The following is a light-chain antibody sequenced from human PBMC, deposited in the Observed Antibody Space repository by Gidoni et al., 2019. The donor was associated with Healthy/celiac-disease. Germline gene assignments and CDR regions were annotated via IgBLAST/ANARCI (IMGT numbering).Light chain of an antibody. CDR1: QSGSSSY. Sequence: EIVLTQSPGTLSLSPGASATLSCRASQSGSSSYLAWYQQKPGQAPRLLIYGAASRATGIPDRFSGSGSGTDFTLTISRLEPEDFAVYYCQQYGSSSYTFGQGTKLEIK. CDR2: GAA. J-gene: IGKJ2*01. V-gene: IGKV3-20*01. CDR3: QQYGSSSYT.